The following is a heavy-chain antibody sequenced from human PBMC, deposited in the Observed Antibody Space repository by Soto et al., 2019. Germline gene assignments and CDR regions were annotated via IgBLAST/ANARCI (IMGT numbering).Heavy chain of an antibody. CDR1: GASVSTPYW. CDR3: AYGTGWYRLDV. Sequence: QVYLQESGPGLVKPSGTLSLTCAVSGASVSTPYWWAWVRQPPGKDLEWIGDVYHTGGDNYNPSLMSRVTISLDKSKNQVSLDMISVTAADTAIYYCAYGTGWYRLDVWGQGTMVIVS. V-gene: IGHV4-4*02. D-gene: IGHD6-19*01. CDR2: VYHTGGD. J-gene: IGHJ3*01.